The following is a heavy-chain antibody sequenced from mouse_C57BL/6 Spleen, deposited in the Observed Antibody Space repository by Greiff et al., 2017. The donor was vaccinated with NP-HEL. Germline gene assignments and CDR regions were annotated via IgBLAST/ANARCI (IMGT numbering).Heavy chain of an antibody. J-gene: IGHJ4*01. CDR2: IYPGDGDT. D-gene: IGHD2-4*01. V-gene: IGHV1-82*01. Sequence: QVQLQQSGPELVKPGASVKISCKASGYAFSSSWMNWVKQRPGTGLEWIGRIYPGDGDTNYNGKFKGKATLTADQSSSTAYMQLSSLTSEDSEVYFCARWDYDYDHYAMDYWGQGTSVTVSS. CDR1: GYAFSSSW. CDR3: ARWDYDYDHYAMDY.